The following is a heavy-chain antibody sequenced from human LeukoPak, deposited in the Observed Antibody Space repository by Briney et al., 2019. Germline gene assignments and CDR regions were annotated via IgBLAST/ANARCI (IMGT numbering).Heavy chain of an antibody. V-gene: IGHV4-39*01. J-gene: IGHJ4*02. CDR2: IYHSGTT. D-gene: IGHD6-6*01. CDR1: GGSISSSSYY. CDR3: AGLVRRSFYFDQ. Sequence: PSETLSLTCTVSGGSISSSSYYWDWIRQPPGKGLEWIGSIYHSGTTYYNPSLKSRVTISVDTSKNQFSLKLTSVTAADTAVYYCAGLVRRSFYFDQWGQGIPVTVSS.